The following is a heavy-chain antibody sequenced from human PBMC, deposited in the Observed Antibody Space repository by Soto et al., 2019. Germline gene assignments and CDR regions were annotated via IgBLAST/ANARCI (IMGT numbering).Heavy chain of an antibody. V-gene: IGHV4-59*01. J-gene: IGHJ6*02. CDR2: IYYSGST. CDR1: GGSISSYY. CDR3: ARGRCSGGSCYDGYYYYYYGVDV. D-gene: IGHD2-15*01. Sequence: PSETLSLTCTVSGGSISSYYWSWIRQPPGKGLEWIGYIYYSGSTNYNPSLKSRVTISVDTSKNQFSLKLSSVTAADTAVYYCARGRCSGGSCYDGYYYYYYGVDVWGQGTTVTVSS.